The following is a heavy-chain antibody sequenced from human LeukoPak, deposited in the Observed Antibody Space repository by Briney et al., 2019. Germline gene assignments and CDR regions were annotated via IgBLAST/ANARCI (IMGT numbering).Heavy chain of an antibody. CDR3: ARARLGRMFRGADMDV. Sequence: SETLSLTCTVSGGSISSSSYYWGWIRQPPGKGLEWIGSIYYRGSTYYTPSLKSRVTISVDTSKNQFSLKLSSVTAADTAVYFCARARLGRMFRGADMDVRGKGTTVTISS. CDR2: IYYRGST. V-gene: IGHV4-39*01. CDR1: GGSISSSSYY. J-gene: IGHJ6*03. D-gene: IGHD3-10*01.